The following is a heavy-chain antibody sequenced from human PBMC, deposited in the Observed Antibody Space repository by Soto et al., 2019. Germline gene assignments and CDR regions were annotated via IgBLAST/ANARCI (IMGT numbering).Heavy chain of an antibody. D-gene: IGHD6-19*01. J-gene: IGHJ4*02. V-gene: IGHV4-59*01. Sequence: TSETLSLTCTVSGGSISSYYWSWIRQPPGKGLEWIGYIYYSGSTNYNPSLKSRVTISVDTSKNQFSLKLSSVTAADTAVYYCARSRVWYSSGWNSPSQLDYWGQGTLVTVSS. CDR3: ARSRVWYSSGWNSPSQLDY. CDR2: IYYSGST. CDR1: GGSISSYY.